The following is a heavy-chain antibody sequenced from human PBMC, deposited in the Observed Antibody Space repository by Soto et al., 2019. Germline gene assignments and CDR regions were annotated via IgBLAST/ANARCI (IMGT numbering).Heavy chain of an antibody. CDR1: GFRFSNYD. J-gene: IGHJ4*02. D-gene: IGHD2-15*01. CDR2: VSASGSIT. CDR3: AKGDCSGARCYRGFDY. V-gene: IGHV3-23*01. Sequence: EVQVLESGGGLVQPGGSLRLSCAASGFRFSNYDMSWVRQAPGKGLEWVSGVSASGSITSYADSAKGRFTISRDNAKNTMFLQMNSLRAEDTAVYFCAKGDCSGARCYRGFDYWGQGTLVTVSA.